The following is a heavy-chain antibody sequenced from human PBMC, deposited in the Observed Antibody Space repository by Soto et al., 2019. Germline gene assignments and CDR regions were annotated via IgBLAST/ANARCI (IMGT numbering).Heavy chain of an antibody. J-gene: IGHJ3*02. V-gene: IGHV3-23*01. CDR3: AKTSRGTANRRLGGHHGASDI. CDR1: GFPFSSYA. D-gene: IGHD3-16*01. Sequence: PGGSLRLSCAASGFPFSSYAMSLVRQSPGKGLEWVSAISVSGGSTYYADSVKGRFTISRDNSKNTLYLQMNSLRAEDTAVYYCAKTSRGTANRRLGGHHGASDIWGQGTRVTLAS. CDR2: ISVSGGST.